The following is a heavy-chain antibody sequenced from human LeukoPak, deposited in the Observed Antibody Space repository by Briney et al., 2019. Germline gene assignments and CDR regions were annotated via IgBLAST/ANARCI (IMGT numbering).Heavy chain of an antibody. V-gene: IGHV1-2*02. J-gene: IGHJ4*02. Sequence: ASVKVSRKASGYTFTGYYMHWVRQAPGQGLEWMGWINPNSGGTNYAQKFQGRVTMARDTSISTAYMELSRLRSDDTAVYYCARDTTGTSLSYWGQGTLVTVSS. CDR1: GYTFTGYY. D-gene: IGHD1-1*01. CDR2: INPNSGGT. CDR3: ARDTTGTSLSY.